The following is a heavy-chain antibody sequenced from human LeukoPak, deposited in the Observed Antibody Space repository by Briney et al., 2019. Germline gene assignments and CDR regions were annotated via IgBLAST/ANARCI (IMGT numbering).Heavy chain of an antibody. CDR1: GGPFSGYY. CDR3: ARSSKTQWLSPGDGFDI. V-gene: IGHV4-34*01. D-gene: IGHD6-19*01. J-gene: IGHJ3*02. Sequence: SETLSLTCAVYGGPFSGYYWSWIRQPPGKGPEWIGEINHSGSTNYNPSLRSRVTISVDTSKNQFSLKFTSMTAADTAVYYCARSSKTQWLSPGDGFDIWGRGTLVTVSS. CDR2: INHSGST.